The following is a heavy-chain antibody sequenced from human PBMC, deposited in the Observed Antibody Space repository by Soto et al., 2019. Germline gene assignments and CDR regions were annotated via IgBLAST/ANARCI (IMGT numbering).Heavy chain of an antibody. J-gene: IGHJ6*02. CDR3: AKRPRIAVASNYYYGMDV. CDR2: ISGSGGST. Sequence: GGSLRLSCAASGFTFSSYAMSWVRQAPGKGLEWVSAISGSGGSTYYADSVKGRFTISRDNSKNTLYLQMNSLRAEDTAVYYCAKRPRIAVASNYYYGMDVWGQGTTVTVSS. V-gene: IGHV3-23*01. CDR1: GFTFSSYA. D-gene: IGHD6-19*01.